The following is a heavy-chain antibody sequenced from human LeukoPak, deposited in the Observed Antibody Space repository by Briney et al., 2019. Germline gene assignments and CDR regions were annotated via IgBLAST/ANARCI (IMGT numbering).Heavy chain of an antibody. D-gene: IGHD4-11*01. CDR2: INHSGST. CDR3: ARGRALTDRAYWFDP. CDR1: GGSFSGYY. J-gene: IGHJ5*02. Sequence: SETLSLTCAVYGGSFSGYYGSWIRQPPGKGLEWIGEINHSGSTNYNPSLKSRVTISVDTSKNQFSLKLSSVTAADTAVYYCARGRALTDRAYWFDPWGQGTLVTVSS. V-gene: IGHV4-34*01.